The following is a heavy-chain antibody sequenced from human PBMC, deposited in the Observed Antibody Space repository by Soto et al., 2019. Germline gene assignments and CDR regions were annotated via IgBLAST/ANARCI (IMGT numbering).Heavy chain of an antibody. CDR1: GYNFPSYD. Sequence: GASVKVACKASGYNFPSYDIYWVRQATGQGLEWMGWMNPNTGNSGYAQKFQGRVTRTSDTSISTAHMELSSLRSEDTAVYYCARRAETNGWNGFGADKYYFDFWGQGTLVTVSS. J-gene: IGHJ4*02. D-gene: IGHD1-1*01. V-gene: IGHV1-8*01. CDR2: MNPNTGNS. CDR3: ARRAETNGWNGFGADKYYFDF.